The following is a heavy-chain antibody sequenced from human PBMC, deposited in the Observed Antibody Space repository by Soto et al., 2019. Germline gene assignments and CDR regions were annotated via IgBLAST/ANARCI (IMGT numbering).Heavy chain of an antibody. CDR3: AKVGAGYSSTDY. Sequence: QVQLVESGGGVVQPGRSLRLSCAASGFTFSSYGMHWVRQAPGKGLEWVALISYDGSNKNYADSVKGRFTISRDNSKNTLYLQMNRLRAEDTAVYYCAKVGAGYSSTDYWGQGTLVTVSS. V-gene: IGHV3-30*18. J-gene: IGHJ4*02. CDR1: GFTFSSYG. CDR2: ISYDGSNK. D-gene: IGHD6-13*01.